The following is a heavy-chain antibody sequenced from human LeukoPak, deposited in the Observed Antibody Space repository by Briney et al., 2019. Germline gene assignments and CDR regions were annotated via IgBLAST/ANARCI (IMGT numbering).Heavy chain of an antibody. CDR2: IYHSGTA. J-gene: IGHJ4*02. V-gene: IGHV4-30-2*01. D-gene: IGHD3-22*01. CDR3: AINSLGDSRGYDF. CDR1: AGSITSDDPY. Sequence: SQTLSLTCTVSAGSITSDDPYWSWIRQPPGKGLEWIGYIYHSGTAYYNPSLKSRVTMSVDRSKNQFSLKVSSVTAADTAVYYCAINSLGDSRGYDFWGQGTLVTVSS.